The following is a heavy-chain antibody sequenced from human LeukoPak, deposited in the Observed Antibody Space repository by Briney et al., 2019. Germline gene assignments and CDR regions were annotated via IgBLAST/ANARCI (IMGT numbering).Heavy chain of an antibody. CDR1: GFTFSNYA. V-gene: IGHV3-23*01. D-gene: IGHD3-22*01. CDR3: AKETTFYYDSSGYWGY. J-gene: IGHJ4*02. Sequence: PGGSLRLSCVASGFTFSNYAMSWVRQAPGKGLEWVSAISGSGSSTYYADSVKGRFTISRDNSKNTVYLQMNSLRAEDTAVYYCAKETTFYYDSSGYWGYWGQGTRVTISP. CDR2: ISGSGSST.